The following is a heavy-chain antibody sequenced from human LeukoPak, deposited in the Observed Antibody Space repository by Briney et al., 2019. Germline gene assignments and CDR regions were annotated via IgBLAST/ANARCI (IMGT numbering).Heavy chain of an antibody. CDR3: ATTGYYYSSGSSNYFDY. Sequence: GGSLRLSCAASGFTFSDYYMSWIRQAPGRGLEWVSYISSSGNTTYHADSVKGRFTISRDNAKNSLYLQMNNLRAEDTAVYYCATTGYYYSSGSSNYFDYWGQGTLVTVSS. J-gene: IGHJ4*02. CDR2: ISSSGNTT. V-gene: IGHV3-11*04. D-gene: IGHD3-10*01. CDR1: GFTFSDYY.